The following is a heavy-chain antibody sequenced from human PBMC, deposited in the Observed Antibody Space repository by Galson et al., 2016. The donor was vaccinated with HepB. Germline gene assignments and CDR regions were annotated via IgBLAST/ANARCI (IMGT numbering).Heavy chain of an antibody. D-gene: IGHD2-15*01. Sequence: SLRLSCAASGFTFSDYFMSWVRQAPGKGLEWVSYITDSGVATYYADSVRGRFTVSRDNSKNSMSPQMTGLRDEDTAVYYCARDIGDCSSGTFYSDYLDYWGQGTLVAVSS. J-gene: IGHJ4*02. CDR2: ITDSGVAT. CDR1: GFTFSDYF. V-gene: IGHV3-11*01. CDR3: ARDIGDCSSGTFYSDYLDY.